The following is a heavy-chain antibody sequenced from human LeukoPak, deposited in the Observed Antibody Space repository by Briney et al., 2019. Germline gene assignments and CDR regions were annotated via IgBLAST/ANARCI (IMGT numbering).Heavy chain of an antibody. Sequence: ASVKVSCKASGYTFTSYGISWVRQAPGQGLEWMGWISAYNGNTNYAQKLQGRVTMTTDTFTSTAYMELRSLRSDDTAVYYCARSPIPAYYYDSSGYWIDYFDYWGQGTLVTVSS. V-gene: IGHV1-18*01. CDR1: GYTFTSYG. D-gene: IGHD3-22*01. J-gene: IGHJ4*02. CDR2: ISAYNGNT. CDR3: ARSPIPAYYYDSSGYWIDYFDY.